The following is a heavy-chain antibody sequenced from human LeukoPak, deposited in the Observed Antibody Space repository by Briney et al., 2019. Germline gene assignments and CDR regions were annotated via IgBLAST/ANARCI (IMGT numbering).Heavy chain of an antibody. Sequence: GGSLRLSCAASGFTFSSYWMSWVRQAPGKGLEWVANIKQDGSEKYYVDSVKGRFTISRDNAKNSLYLQMNSLRAEDTAVYYCARVFIRKTNWFAPGGKGTLVTVSS. CDR3: ARVFIRKTNWFAP. V-gene: IGHV3-7*01. CDR2: IKQDGSEK. D-gene: IGHD3-10*01. CDR1: GFTFSSYW. J-gene: IGHJ5*02.